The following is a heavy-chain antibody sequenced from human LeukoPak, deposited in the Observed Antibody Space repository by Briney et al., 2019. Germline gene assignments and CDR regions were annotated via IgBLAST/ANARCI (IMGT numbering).Heavy chain of an antibody. J-gene: IGHJ4*02. CDR3: ARHRYYYDSSGYPFPYYFDY. CDR2: IYYSGST. D-gene: IGHD3-22*01. Sequence: SETLSLTCTVSGASISSGGYYWGWIRQPPGKGLEWIGSIYYSGSTYYNPSLKSRVTISVDTSKNQFSLKLSSVTAADTAVYYCARHRYYYDSSGYPFPYYFDYWGQGTLVTVSS. V-gene: IGHV4-39*01. CDR1: GASISSGGYY.